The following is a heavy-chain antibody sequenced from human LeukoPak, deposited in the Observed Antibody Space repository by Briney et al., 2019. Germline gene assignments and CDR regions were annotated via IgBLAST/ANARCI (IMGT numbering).Heavy chain of an antibody. J-gene: IGHJ6*02. D-gene: IGHD3-10*01. CDR3: ARETQQHYSVGGMDV. Sequence: GGSLRLSCAASGFTFSSYWMSWVRQAPGKGLEWVANIKQDGSEKYYVDSVKGRFTISRDNAKNSLYLQMNSLRAEDTAVYYCARETQQHYSVGGMDVWGQGTTVTVS. CDR2: IKQDGSEK. CDR1: GFTFSSYW. V-gene: IGHV3-7*01.